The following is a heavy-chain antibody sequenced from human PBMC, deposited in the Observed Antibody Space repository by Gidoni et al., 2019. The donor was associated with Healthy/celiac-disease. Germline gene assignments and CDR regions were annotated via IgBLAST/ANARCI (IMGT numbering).Heavy chain of an antibody. CDR1: GFTFISYS. CDR2: ISSSSSYI. D-gene: IGHD5-12*01. J-gene: IGHJ3*02. Sequence: EVQLVESGGGLVKPGGSLRLSCAASGFTFISYSMNWVRQAPGKGLEWVSSISSSSSYIYYADSVKGRFTISRDNAKNSLYLQMNSLRAEDTAVYYCARARDGYRTDAFDIWGQGTMVTVSS. V-gene: IGHV3-21*01. CDR3: ARARDGYRTDAFDI.